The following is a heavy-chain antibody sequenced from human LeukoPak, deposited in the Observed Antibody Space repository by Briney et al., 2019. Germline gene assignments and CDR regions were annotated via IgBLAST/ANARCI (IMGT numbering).Heavy chain of an antibody. Sequence: GGSLRLSCAASGFTFSSYNMHWVRQAPGKGLEWVAVISYDGSNKYYADSVKGRFTISRDNSKNTLYLQMNSLRAEDTAVYYCAKDGVYGMDVWGQGTTVTVSS. CDR1: GFTFSSYN. D-gene: IGHD3-16*01. J-gene: IGHJ6*02. CDR2: ISYDGSNK. V-gene: IGHV3-30*18. CDR3: AKDGVYGMDV.